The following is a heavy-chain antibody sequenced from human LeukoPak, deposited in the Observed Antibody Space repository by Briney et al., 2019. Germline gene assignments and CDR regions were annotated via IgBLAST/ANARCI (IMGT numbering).Heavy chain of an antibody. V-gene: IGHV1-46*01. CDR2: INPSGGST. D-gene: IGHD3-3*01. CDR1: GYTFTSYY. CDR3: ARDDESYDFWSDDKHWGFWFDP. J-gene: IGHJ5*02. Sequence: GASVKVSCKASGYTFTSYYMHWVRQAPGQGLEWMGIINPSGGSTSYAQKFQGRVTMTRDTSTSTAYMELSRLRSDDTAVYYCARDDESYDFWSDDKHWGFWFDPWGQGTLVTVSS.